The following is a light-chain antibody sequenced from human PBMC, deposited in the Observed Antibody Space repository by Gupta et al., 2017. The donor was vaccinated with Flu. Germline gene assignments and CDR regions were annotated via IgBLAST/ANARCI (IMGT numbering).Light chain of an antibody. CDR3: QQDGSSPKT. Sequence: VFTHSPGTLSLSPGERATLSCRASQSVSSSYLAWYQQKPGQAPRLLIYGASSRATGIPDRFSGSGSGTDFTLTISRLEPEDFAVYYCQQDGSSPKTFGQGTKVEIK. V-gene: IGKV3-20*01. J-gene: IGKJ1*01. CDR1: QSVSSSY. CDR2: GAS.